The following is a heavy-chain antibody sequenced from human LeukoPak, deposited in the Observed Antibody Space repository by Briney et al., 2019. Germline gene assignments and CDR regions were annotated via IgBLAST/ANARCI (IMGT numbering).Heavy chain of an antibody. J-gene: IGHJ4*02. CDR1: GGSINNYY. CDR3: ARDTYDTLTGYFLFVY. D-gene: IGHD3-9*01. Sequence: SETLSLTCTVSGGSINNYYWSWIRQTPGKGLEWIGYISNSGSTNYNPSLKTRVTISLDTSKNQFSLKLSSVTAADTAVFYCARDTYDTLTGYFLFVYWGQGTLVTVSS. CDR2: ISNSGST. V-gene: IGHV4-59*01.